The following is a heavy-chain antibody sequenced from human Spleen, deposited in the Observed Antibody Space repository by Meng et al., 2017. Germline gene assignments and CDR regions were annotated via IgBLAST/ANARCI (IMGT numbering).Heavy chain of an antibody. CDR2: MNPNSGNT. J-gene: IGHJ5*02. V-gene: IGHV1-8*01. CDR1: GYTFNRHW. Sequence: QVQLVQSGAEVKNPGASVKVSCKASGYTFNRHWMHWVRQAPGQGLEWMGWMNPNSGNTGYAQKFQGRVTMTRNTSISTAYMELSSLRSEDTAVYYCARSPMRIAARRLNWFDPWGQGTLVTVSS. D-gene: IGHD6-6*01. CDR3: ARSPMRIAARRLNWFDP.